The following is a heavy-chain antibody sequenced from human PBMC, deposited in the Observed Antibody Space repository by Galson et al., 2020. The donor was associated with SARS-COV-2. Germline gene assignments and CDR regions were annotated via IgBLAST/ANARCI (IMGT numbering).Heavy chain of an antibody. CDR2: IDPSDSYT. Sequence: AESLKISCTGSGYSSTSYWISWVRQMPGKGLEWMGRIDPSDSYTNYSPSFQGHVTISADKSISTAYLQWSSLKVSDTAMYYCALIVVVISGLSAFDIWGQGTMVTVSS. J-gene: IGHJ3*02. CDR1: GYSSTSYW. CDR3: ALIVVVISGLSAFDI. V-gene: IGHV5-10-1*01. D-gene: IGHD3-22*01.